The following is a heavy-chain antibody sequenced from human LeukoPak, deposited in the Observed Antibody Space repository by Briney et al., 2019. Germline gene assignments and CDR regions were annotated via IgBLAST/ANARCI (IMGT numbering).Heavy chain of an antibody. CDR2: MNPNSGNT. CDR1: GYTFTSYD. J-gene: IGHJ5*02. Sequence: ASVKVSCKASGYTFTSYDINWVRQATGQGFEWMGWMNPNSGNTGYAQKFQGRVTMTRDTSTSTVYMELSSLRSEDTAVYYCARDRRLGYCSSTSCSTWFDPWGQGTLVTVSS. V-gene: IGHV1-8*01. CDR3: ARDRRLGYCSSTSCSTWFDP. D-gene: IGHD2-2*01.